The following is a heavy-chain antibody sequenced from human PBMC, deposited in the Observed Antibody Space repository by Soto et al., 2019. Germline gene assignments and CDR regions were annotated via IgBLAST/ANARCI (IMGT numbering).Heavy chain of an antibody. Sequence: GGSLRLSCAASGFTFSSYWMSWVRQAPGKGLEWVANIKEDGSEKYYVDSVKGRFTISRDNAKNTLYLQMNSLRAEDTAVYYCAKAVEAAQLQGPGAIWGQGTLVTVSS. J-gene: IGHJ3*02. CDR3: AKAVEAAQLQGPGAI. V-gene: IGHV3-7*03. D-gene: IGHD6-6*01. CDR1: GFTFSSYW. CDR2: IKEDGSEK.